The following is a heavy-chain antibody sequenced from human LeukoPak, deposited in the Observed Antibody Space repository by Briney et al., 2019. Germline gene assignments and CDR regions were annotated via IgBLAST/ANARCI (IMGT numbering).Heavy chain of an antibody. CDR1: GGSFSDYY. D-gene: IGHD3-3*01. Sequence: NPSETLSLTCAVSGGSFSDYYWSWIRQPPGKGLEWIGEINHSGSTNYNPSLKSRVTISVDTSKNQLSLKLSSVSAADTAVYYCARVRSCYDFWSGSNDYWGQGPLLTVSS. CDR2: INHSGST. CDR3: ARVRSCYDFWSGSNDY. V-gene: IGHV4-34*01. J-gene: IGHJ4*02.